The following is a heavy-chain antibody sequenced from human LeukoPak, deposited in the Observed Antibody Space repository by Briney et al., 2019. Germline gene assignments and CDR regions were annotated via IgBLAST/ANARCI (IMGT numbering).Heavy chain of an antibody. V-gene: IGHV1-69*13. CDR2: IIPIFGTA. J-gene: IGHJ3*02. CDR3: ARDLSDAFDI. CDR1: GGTFSSYA. Sequence: SVKVSCRASGGTFSSYAISWVRQAPGQGLEWMGGIIPIFGTANYAQKFQGRVTITADESTSTAYMELSSLRSEDTAVYYCARDLSDAFDIWGQGTMVTVSS.